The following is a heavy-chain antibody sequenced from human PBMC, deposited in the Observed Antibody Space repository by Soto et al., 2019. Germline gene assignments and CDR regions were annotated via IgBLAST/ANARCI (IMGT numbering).Heavy chain of an antibody. CDR2: IIPIFGTA. V-gene: IGHV1-69*13. Sequence: SVKVSCKASGGTFSSYAISWVRQAPGQGLEWMGGIIPIFGTANYAQKFQGRVTITADESTSTAYMEQSSLRSEDTAVYYCARGATSGYGMDVWGQGATVTVSS. CDR3: ARGATSGYGMDV. J-gene: IGHJ6*02. D-gene: IGHD1-26*01. CDR1: GGTFSSYA.